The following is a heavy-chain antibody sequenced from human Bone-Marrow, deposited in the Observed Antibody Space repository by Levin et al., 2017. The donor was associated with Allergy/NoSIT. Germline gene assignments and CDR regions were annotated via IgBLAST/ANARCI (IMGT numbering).Heavy chain of an antibody. D-gene: IGHD2-8*02. J-gene: IGHJ4*02. CDR3: ARLRHTGGYKAIDY. CDR2: ISYSGTT. CDR1: GDSVNSATYY. Sequence: SETLSLTCSVSGDSVNSATYYWTWIRQPPGKALEWIGYISYSGTTNYNASLKSRIAISVNTSKNQFSLKLSSVTTADTAVYFCARLRHTGGYKAIDYWGQGTLVTVSS. V-gene: IGHV4-61*01.